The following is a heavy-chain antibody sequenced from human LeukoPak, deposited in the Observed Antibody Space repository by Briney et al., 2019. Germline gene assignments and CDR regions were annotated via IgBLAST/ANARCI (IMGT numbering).Heavy chain of an antibody. J-gene: IGHJ6*02. CDR2: ISSSGSTI. V-gene: IGHV3-48*04. CDR3: ARVDYDILTGYYFSRSGMDV. CDR1: GFTFSSYW. Sequence: GGSLRLSCAASGFTFSSYWMHWVRQAPGKGPVWVSYISSSGSTIYYADSVKGRFTISRDNAKNSLYLQMNSLRAEDTAVYYCARVDYDILTGYYFSRSGMDVWGQGTTVTVSS. D-gene: IGHD3-9*01.